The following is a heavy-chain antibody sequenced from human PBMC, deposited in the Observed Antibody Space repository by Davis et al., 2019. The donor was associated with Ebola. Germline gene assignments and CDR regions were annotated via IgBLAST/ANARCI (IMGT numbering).Heavy chain of an antibody. CDR2: INPNSGGT. J-gene: IGHJ6*01. CDR3: ARDILRFLEWLSPTPDV. CDR1: GYTFTGYY. Sequence: ASVKVSCKASGYTFTGYYMHWVRQAPGQGLEWMGWINPNSGGTNYAQKFQGWVTMTRDTSISTAYMELSRLRSEDTAVYYCARDILRFLEWLSPTPDVWGQGTTVTVSS. D-gene: IGHD3-3*01. V-gene: IGHV1-2*04.